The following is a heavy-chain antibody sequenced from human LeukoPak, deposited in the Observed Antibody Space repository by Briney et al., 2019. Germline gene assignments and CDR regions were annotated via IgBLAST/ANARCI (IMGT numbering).Heavy chain of an antibody. CDR2: IYHSGST. Sequence: SSETLSLTCAVSGGSFSSGGYSWSWIRQPPGRGLEFTGYIYHSGSTYYNQSSHKRRVTISIDRSKNQFSLKLTSVTAAGTAVYYCARDRKTSATGTTRGGWFDPWGQGTLVTVSS. J-gene: IGHJ5*02. CDR1: GGSFSSGGYS. D-gene: IGHD1-7*01. CDR3: ARDRKTSATGTTRGGWFDP. V-gene: IGHV4-30-2*01.